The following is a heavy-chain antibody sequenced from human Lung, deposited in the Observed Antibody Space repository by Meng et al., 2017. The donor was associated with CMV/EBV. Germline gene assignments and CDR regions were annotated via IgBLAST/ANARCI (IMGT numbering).Heavy chain of an antibody. V-gene: IGHV3-21*01. CDR1: RFTFSRYS. D-gene: IGHD2-21*01. CDR3: ARDVSPRSSAYFAIYYFYALDV. Sequence: GSXRLXCAASRFTFSRYSMNCVRQAPGNLLEWVSSISSSGTYIYYADSVKGRFTISRDNAQNSLYLQMNSLRAEDTAVYYCARDVSPRSSAYFAIYYFYALDVWGQGTXVTSSS. J-gene: IGHJ6*02. CDR2: ISSSGTYI.